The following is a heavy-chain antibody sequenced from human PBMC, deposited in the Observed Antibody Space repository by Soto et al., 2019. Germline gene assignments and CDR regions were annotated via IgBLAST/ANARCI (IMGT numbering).Heavy chain of an antibody. CDR1: GFTFSSYW. D-gene: IGHD2-21*01. Sequence: EVQLVESGGGLVQPGGSLRLSCAASGFTFSSYWMHWVRQDAGKGLLWVSSIKTDGTATQYAASVKGRFTVSRDNAKNTLYFQMIRLRADDPAVYYSAKALSCGQCAYWGQGALVTVSS. V-gene: IGHV3-74*03. CDR2: IKTDGTAT. CDR3: AKALSCGQCAY. J-gene: IGHJ4*02.